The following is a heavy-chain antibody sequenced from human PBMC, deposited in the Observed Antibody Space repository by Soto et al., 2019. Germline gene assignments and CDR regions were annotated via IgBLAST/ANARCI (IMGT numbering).Heavy chain of an antibody. J-gene: IGHJ6*03. V-gene: IGHV4-39*01. CDR1: GGSISNSMYY. CDR3: ARHGVADYYMDV. D-gene: IGHD3-3*01. Sequence: SETLSLTCTVSGGSISNSMYYWGRIRQPPGKGLEWIGSIYYSGSNYYNPSLKSRVTISVDTSKNHFSLKLSSVTAADTAVYYCARHGVADYYMDVWGKGTTVTVSS. CDR2: IYYSGSN.